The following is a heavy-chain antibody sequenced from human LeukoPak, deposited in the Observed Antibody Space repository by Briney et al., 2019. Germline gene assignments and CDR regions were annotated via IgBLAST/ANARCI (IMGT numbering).Heavy chain of an antibody. CDR3: AKVGLDCGGDCYVFDY. CDR1: GFTFSSYA. Sequence: PGGSLRLSCAPSGFTFSSYAMSWVRQAPGEGLEGVSAISGSGGSTYYADSVQGRFTISRDNSKNTLYLHMNSLRAEDTAVYYRAKVGLDCGGDCYVFDYWGQGTLVTVSS. J-gene: IGHJ4*02. V-gene: IGHV3-23*01. CDR2: ISGSGGST. D-gene: IGHD2-21*02.